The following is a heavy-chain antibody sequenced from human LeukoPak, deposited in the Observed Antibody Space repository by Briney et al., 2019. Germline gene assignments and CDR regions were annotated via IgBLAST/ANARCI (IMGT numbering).Heavy chain of an antibody. D-gene: IGHD4-23*01. CDR1: GYTFIGYS. CDR3: AREYGGNPGLFGY. CDR2: ITPYNGNT. J-gene: IGHJ4*02. Sequence: GASVKVSCKASGYTFIGYSISWVRQAPGHGLEWMGWITPYNGNTNYVQNFQCRVTITTDTSTSTAYMELRSLRSDDTAVYYCAREYGGNPGLFGYWGQGTLVTVSS. V-gene: IGHV1-18*01.